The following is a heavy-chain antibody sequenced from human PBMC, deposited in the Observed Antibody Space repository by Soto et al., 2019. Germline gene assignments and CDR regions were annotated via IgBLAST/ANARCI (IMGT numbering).Heavy chain of an antibody. Sequence: PSETLSLTCTVSGGSISSYYWSWIRQPPGKGLEWIGYIYYSGSTNYNPSLKSRVTISVDTSKNQFSLKLSSVTAADTAVYYCAGAAHVRGACNNLDYWAREPWSPSPQ. CDR3: AGAAHVRGACNNLDY. CDR1: GGSISSYY. J-gene: IGHJ4*02. D-gene: IGHD2-21*02. CDR2: IYYSGST. V-gene: IGHV4-59*01.